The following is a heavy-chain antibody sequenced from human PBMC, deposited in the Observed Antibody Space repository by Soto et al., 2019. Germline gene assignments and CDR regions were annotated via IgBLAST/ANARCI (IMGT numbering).Heavy chain of an antibody. CDR3: ARADRTLVTSYGLDV. J-gene: IGHJ6*02. CDR1: CGSVSGFY. CDR2: INHSGTT. V-gene: IGHV4-34*01. D-gene: IGHD2-21*02. Sequence: SETLALACAVSCGSVSGFYWTWIRQPPGEGLEWIGEINHSGTTNFNPSLRSRLTISLDSSKKHFSLKLTSMTAADAAVYYCARADRTLVTSYGLDVWGQGTTVTVSS.